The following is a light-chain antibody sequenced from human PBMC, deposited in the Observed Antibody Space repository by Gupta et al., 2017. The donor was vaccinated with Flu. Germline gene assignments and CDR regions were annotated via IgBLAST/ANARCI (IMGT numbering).Light chain of an antibody. CDR1: QNIGSW. CDR3: QQGNSYPFT. V-gene: IGKV1-12*01. Sequence: DIQMTQSPSSVSASVGDRVTITCRASQNIGSWLAWYQQKPGTAPKFLIYAASSLQSGVPSRFSGRGSGTDFTLTVSSLQPEDFATYYCQQGNSYPFTFGPGAKVDLK. CDR2: AAS. J-gene: IGKJ3*01.